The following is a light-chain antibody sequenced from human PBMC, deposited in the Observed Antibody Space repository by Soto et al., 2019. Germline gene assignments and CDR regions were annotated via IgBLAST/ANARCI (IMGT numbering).Light chain of an antibody. CDR2: SSA. V-gene: IGLV1-44*01. CDR3: AAWDDVLTGVI. J-gene: IGLJ2*01. CDR1: GSNVGHNT. Sequence: QAVVTQPPSASGAPGQRVTISCSGSGSNVGHNTVNWYQHHAVRAPKLLIYSSAQRPSGVPNRFSGSKSGTSASLAISGLQSDDEADYYCAAWDDVLTGVIFGRGTKLAVL.